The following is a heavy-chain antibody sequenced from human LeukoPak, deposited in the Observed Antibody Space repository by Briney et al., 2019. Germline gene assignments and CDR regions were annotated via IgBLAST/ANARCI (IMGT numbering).Heavy chain of an antibody. CDR3: ARTYYYDSSGSHFQH. D-gene: IGHD3-22*01. V-gene: IGHV1-18*01. Sequence: ASVKVSCKASVYTFTSYGISWVRQAPGQGLEWMGWISAYNGNTNYAQKLQGRVTMTTDTSTSTAYMELRSLRSDDTAVYYCARTYYYDSSGSHFQHWGQGTLVTVSS. CDR2: ISAYNGNT. CDR1: VYTFTSYG. J-gene: IGHJ1*01.